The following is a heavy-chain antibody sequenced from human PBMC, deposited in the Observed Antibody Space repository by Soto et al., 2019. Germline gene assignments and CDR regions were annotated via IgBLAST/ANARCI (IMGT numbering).Heavy chain of an antibody. CDR3: ATGAYCSGGSCSDYYYYYYGMDL. D-gene: IGHD2-15*01. V-gene: IGHV1-58*01. CDR2: LVVGTGNT. J-gene: IGHJ6*02. Sequence: WASVKVSCKTSGFTFRSSAVQWVRQARGQRLEWIGWLVVGTGNTNYAQKFQQRVTISSDRSTNTVSMELSSLTSEDTAVYYCATGAYCSGGSCSDYYYYYYGMDLWGQGTTVTVSS. CDR1: GFTFRSSA.